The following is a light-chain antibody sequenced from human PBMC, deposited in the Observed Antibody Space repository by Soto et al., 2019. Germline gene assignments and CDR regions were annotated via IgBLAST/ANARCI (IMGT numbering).Light chain of an antibody. CDR3: QQGHNWPLT. Sequence: EIVMTQSPATLSVSPGERATLSCRASQSISTELAWYQQKPGQPPRLLIYSASTRATGVPARFTGSGSGSEFTLTISGLGSEDFAVYYCQQGHNWPLTFGQGTRLEI. CDR2: SAS. J-gene: IGKJ2*01. CDR1: QSISTE. V-gene: IGKV3-15*01.